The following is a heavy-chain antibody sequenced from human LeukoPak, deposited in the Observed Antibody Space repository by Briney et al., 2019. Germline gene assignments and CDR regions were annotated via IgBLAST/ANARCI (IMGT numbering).Heavy chain of an antibody. D-gene: IGHD3-22*01. V-gene: IGHV3-7*03. CDR1: GGSIINSNW. J-gene: IGHJ6*02. Sequence: ETLSLTCAVSGGSIINSNWWSWVRQPPGKGLEWVANIKGDGSYKYYVDSVKGRFTISRDNAKSSVYLQMNTLRAEDTAVYYCARDGYDSSGYYGGWSPYYYYYYGMDVWGQGTTVTVSS. CDR3: ARDGYDSSGYYGGWSPYYYYYYGMDV. CDR2: IKGDGSYK.